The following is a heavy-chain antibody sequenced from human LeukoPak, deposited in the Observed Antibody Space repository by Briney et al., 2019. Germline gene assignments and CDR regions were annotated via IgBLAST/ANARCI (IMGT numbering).Heavy chain of an antibody. Sequence: SETLSLTCTVSGGSVSSGSYYWSWIRQPPGKGLEWIGYIYYSGSTNYNPSLKSRVTMSIDTSKNQFSLKLRSVTAADTAVYYCARGFSHWGQGTLVTVSS. CDR2: IYYSGST. CDR3: ARGFSH. V-gene: IGHV4-61*01. CDR1: GGSVSSGSYY. J-gene: IGHJ4*02.